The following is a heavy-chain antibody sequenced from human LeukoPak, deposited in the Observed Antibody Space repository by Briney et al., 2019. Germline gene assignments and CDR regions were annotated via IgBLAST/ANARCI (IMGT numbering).Heavy chain of an antibody. CDR3: ARKGIQLWYYYYYYGMDV. Sequence: ASVKVSCKASGYTFTSYDINWVRQATGQGLEWMGWMNPNSGNTGYAQKFQGRVTMTRNTSISTAYMELSSLRSEDTAVYYCARKGIQLWYYYYYYGMDVWGQGTTVTVPS. J-gene: IGHJ6*02. D-gene: IGHD5-18*01. CDR2: MNPNSGNT. V-gene: IGHV1-8*01. CDR1: GYTFTSYD.